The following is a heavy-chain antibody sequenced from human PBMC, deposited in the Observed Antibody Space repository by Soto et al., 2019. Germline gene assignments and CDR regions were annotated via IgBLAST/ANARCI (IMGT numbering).Heavy chain of an antibody. J-gene: IGHJ4*02. V-gene: IGHV3-49*03. D-gene: IGHD6-13*01. Sequence: GGSLRLSCTVSGFTFGDYIMSWFRQAPGKGLEWVGFIRSRPFGGTTEYAASVKGRFTISRDDSKSIAYLQMNSLKIEDTAVYYCARHPDSTTWLNDYWGQGTLVTVSS. CDR1: GFTFGDYI. CDR3: ARHPDSTTWLNDY. CDR2: IRSRPFGGTT.